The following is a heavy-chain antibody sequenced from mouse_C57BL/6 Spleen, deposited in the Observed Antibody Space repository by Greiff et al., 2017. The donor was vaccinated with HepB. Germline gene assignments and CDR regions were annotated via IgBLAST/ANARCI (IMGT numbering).Heavy chain of an antibody. CDR1: GFTFTDYY. CDR2: IRNKANGYTT. J-gene: IGHJ2*01. CDR3: ARWDYGNYYFDY. V-gene: IGHV7-3*01. D-gene: IGHD2-1*01. Sequence: EVKVVESGGGLVQPGGSLSLSCAASGFTFTDYYMSWVRQPPGKALEWLGFIRNKANGYTTEYSASVKGRFTISRDNSQSILYLQMNALRAEDSATYYCARWDYGNYYFDYWGQGTTLTVSS.